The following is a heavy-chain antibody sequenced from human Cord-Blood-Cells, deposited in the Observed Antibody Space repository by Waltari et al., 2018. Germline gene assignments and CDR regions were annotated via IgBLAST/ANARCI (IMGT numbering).Heavy chain of an antibody. D-gene: IGHD3-3*01. Sequence: QVQLQQWGAGLLKPSETLSFTCAVYCGSFSGSYWRWIPPPPGKGLEWIGEINHSGSTNYNPSLKNRVTISVDTSKNQFSLKLSSVTAADTAVYYCARVPYDFWSGYYAFDIWGQGTMVTVSS. CDR2: INHSGST. J-gene: IGHJ3*02. CDR1: CGSFSGSY. V-gene: IGHV4-34*01. CDR3: ARVPYDFWSGYYAFDI.